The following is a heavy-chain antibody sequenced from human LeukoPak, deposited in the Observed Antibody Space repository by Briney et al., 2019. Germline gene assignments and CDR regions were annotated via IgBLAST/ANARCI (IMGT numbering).Heavy chain of an antibody. V-gene: IGHV1-2*02. CDR3: AKGSSFEYYMDV. CDR2: INPNSGGT. Sequence: ASVKVSRKASGYTFTGYYMHWVRQAPGQGLEWMGWINPNSGGTNYAQKFQGRVTMTRDTSISTAYMELSRLRSDDTAVYYCAKGSSFEYYMDVWGKGTTVTVSS. J-gene: IGHJ6*03. D-gene: IGHD2/OR15-2a*01. CDR1: GYTFTGYY.